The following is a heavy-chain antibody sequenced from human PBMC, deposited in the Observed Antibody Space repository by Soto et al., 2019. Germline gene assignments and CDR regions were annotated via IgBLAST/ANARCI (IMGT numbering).Heavy chain of an antibody. CDR1: GGTFSSYT. CDR2: IIPILGIA. CDR3: AITEGMGDAFDI. Sequence: QVQLVQSGAEVKKPGSSVKVSCKASGGTFSSYTISWVRQAPGQGLEWMGRIIPILGIANYAQKFQGRVTITGDTSTSTAYMELISLRSGDTGVYSCAITEGMGDAFDIWGQGTMVTVSS. J-gene: IGHJ3*02. V-gene: IGHV1-69*02. D-gene: IGHD2-8*02.